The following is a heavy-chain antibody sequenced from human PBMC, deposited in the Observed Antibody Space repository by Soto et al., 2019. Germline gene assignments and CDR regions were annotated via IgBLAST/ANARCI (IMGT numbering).Heavy chain of an antibody. V-gene: IGHV1-69*13. J-gene: IGHJ5*02. Sequence: ASVKVSCKASGGTFSSYAISWVRQAPGQGPEWMGGIIPIFGTANYAQKFQGRVTITADESTSTAYMELSSLRSEDTAVYYCARDEGWNRSQWFDPWGQGTLVTVSS. CDR2: IIPIFGTA. D-gene: IGHD1-1*01. CDR1: GGTFSSYA. CDR3: ARDEGWNRSQWFDP.